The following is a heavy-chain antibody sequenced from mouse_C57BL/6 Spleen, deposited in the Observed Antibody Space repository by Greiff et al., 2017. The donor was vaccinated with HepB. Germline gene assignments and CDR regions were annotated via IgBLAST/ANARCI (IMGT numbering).Heavy chain of an antibody. Sequence: EVKLMESGGGLVKPGGSLKLSCAASGFTFSDYGMHWVRQAPEKGLEWVAYISSGSSTIYYADTVKGRFTISRDNAKNTLFLQMTSLRSEDTAMYYCARGTVVALYAMDYWGQGTSVTVSS. CDR1: GFTFSDYG. CDR2: ISSGSSTI. D-gene: IGHD1-1*01. CDR3: ARGTVVALYAMDY. J-gene: IGHJ4*01. V-gene: IGHV5-17*01.